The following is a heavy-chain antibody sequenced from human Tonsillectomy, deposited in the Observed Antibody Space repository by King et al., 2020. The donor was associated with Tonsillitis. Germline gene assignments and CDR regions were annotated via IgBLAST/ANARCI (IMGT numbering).Heavy chain of an antibody. CDR1: GFTFSSCA. J-gene: IGHJ2*01. CDR2: VSASGRST. Sequence: VQLVESGGGLVQRGGSLRLSSAASGFTFSSCAMNWVRQAPGKGLEWVSGVSASGRSTYYADSVKGRFTISRDNSKKTLYLQMNSLRAEDTAVYYCAKANGGNSGWYFDLWGRGTLVTVSS. D-gene: IGHD4-23*01. CDR3: AKANGGNSGWYFDL. V-gene: IGHV3-23*04.